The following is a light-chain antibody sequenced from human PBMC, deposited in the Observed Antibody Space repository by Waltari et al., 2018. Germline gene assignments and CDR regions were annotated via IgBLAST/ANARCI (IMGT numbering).Light chain of an antibody. V-gene: IGLV2-14*03. CDR1: SSDVGGYNY. CDR2: DVS. CDR3: SSYISSSTLEL. Sequence: QSALTQPASVSGSPGQSITISCPGTSSDVGGYNYASWYQQHPGKAPKLMIYDVSNRPSGVSNRFSGSKSGNTASLTISGLQAEDEADYYCSSYISSSTLELFGGGTSLTVL. J-gene: IGLJ2*01.